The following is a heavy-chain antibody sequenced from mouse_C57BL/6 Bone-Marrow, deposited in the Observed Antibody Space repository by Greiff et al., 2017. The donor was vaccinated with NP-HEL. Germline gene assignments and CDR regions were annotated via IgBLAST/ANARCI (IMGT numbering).Heavy chain of an antibody. CDR3: ARHPPAAQATIDY. CDR1: GFTFSSYG. Sequence: EVQLVESGGDLVKPGGSLKLSCAASGFTFSSYGMSWVRQTPDKRLEWVATISSGGSYTYYPDSVKGRFTISRDNAKNTLYLQMSSLKSEDTAMYYCARHPPAAQATIDYWGQGTTLTVSS. V-gene: IGHV5-6*01. CDR2: ISSGGSYT. D-gene: IGHD3-2*02. J-gene: IGHJ2*01.